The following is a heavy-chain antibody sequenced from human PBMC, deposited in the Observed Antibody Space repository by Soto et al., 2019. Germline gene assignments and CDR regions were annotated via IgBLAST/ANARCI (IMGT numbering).Heavy chain of an antibody. Sequence: ASVKVSFKASGCTFSSYAISWVRQAPGQGLEWMGGIIPIFGTANYAQKFQGRVTITADESTSTAYMELSSLRSEDTAVYYCARDYSGSYSYYYYYGMDVWGQGTTVTVSS. D-gene: IGHD1-26*01. CDR3: ARDYSGSYSYYYYYGMDV. CDR2: IIPIFGTA. V-gene: IGHV1-69*13. CDR1: GCTFSSYA. J-gene: IGHJ6*02.